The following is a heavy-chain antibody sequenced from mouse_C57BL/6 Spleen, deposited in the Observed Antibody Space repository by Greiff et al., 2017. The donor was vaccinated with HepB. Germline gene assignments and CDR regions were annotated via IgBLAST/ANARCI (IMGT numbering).Heavy chain of an antibody. CDR3: ARTLYDCYWD. D-gene: IGHD2-3*01. J-gene: IGHJ3*01. CDR2: ISSGGSYT. V-gene: IGHV5-6*01. CDR1: GFTFSSYG. Sequence: EVKVVESGGDLVKPGGSLKLSCAASGFTFSSYGMSWVRQTPDKRLEWVATISSGGSYTYYPDSVKGRFTISRDNAKNTLYLQMSSLKSEDTAMYCCARTLYDCYWDWGQGTLVTVSA.